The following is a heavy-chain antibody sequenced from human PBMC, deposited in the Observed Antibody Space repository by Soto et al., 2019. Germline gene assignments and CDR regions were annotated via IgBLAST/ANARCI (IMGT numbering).Heavy chain of an antibody. CDR2: INPSGCST. Sequence: ASVKVSCKASGYTFTSYYTHWVRQAPGQGLEWMGIINPSGCSTSYAQKFQCRVTMTRDTSTSTVYMELSSLRSEYTAVYYCAREGGPAYDSSPIIRFDYWGQGTLVTVSS. J-gene: IGHJ4*02. CDR3: AREGGPAYDSSPIIRFDY. V-gene: IGHV1-46*01. D-gene: IGHD3-22*01. CDR1: GYTFTSYY.